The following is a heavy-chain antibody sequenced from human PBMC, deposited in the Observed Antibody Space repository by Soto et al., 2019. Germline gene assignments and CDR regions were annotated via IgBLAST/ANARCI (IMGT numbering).Heavy chain of an antibody. D-gene: IGHD6-13*01. CDR3: ARDYSSSWFSSYYYYYGMDV. CDR2: IKQAGSEK. V-gene: IGHV3-7*03. CDR1: GFTFSSYW. Sequence: EVQLVETGGGLVQPGGSLRLSCAASGFTFSSYWMRWVRQAPGKGLEWVANIKQAGSEKYDVDSVKGRFTISRDNAKNSLSLQMNSLRAEDTAVYYCARDYSSSWFSSYYYYYGMDVWGQGTTVTVSS. J-gene: IGHJ6*02.